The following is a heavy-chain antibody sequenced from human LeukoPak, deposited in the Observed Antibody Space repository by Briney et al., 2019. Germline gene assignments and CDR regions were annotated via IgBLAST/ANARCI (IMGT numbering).Heavy chain of an antibody. J-gene: IGHJ4*02. CDR1: GFTFSSYS. V-gene: IGHV3-21*04. CDR2: ISSSSSYI. Sequence: PGGSLRLSCAASGFTFSSYSMNWVRQAPGKGLEWVSSISSSSSYIYYADSVRGRFTISRDNSKSTLSLQMNSLRAEDTAIYYCATYRQVLLSFESWGQGTLVTVSS. D-gene: IGHD2/OR15-2a*01. CDR3: ATYRQVLLSFES.